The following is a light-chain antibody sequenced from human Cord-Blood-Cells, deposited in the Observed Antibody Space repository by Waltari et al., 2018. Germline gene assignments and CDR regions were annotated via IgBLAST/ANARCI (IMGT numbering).Light chain of an antibody. Sequence: QSALTQPASVSGSPGQSITLSCTGTSSDGGGYHYVSWYQQHPGKAPKLMIYEVSKRPSGVSNRFSGSKSGNTASLTISGLQAEDEADYYCSSYTSSSTLVFGGGTKLTVL. CDR2: EVS. CDR1: SSDGGGYHY. CDR3: SSYTSSSTLV. J-gene: IGLJ2*01. V-gene: IGLV2-14*01.